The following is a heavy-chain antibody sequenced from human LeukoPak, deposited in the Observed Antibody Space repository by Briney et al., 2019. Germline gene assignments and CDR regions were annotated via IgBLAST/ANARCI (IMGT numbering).Heavy chain of an antibody. J-gene: IGHJ4*02. D-gene: IGHD3-22*01. V-gene: IGHV3-23*01. CDR1: GFSFSSVS. Sequence: GGSLRLSCAASGFSFSSVSMTWVRQAPGKGLEWVSTVTGSDDSTYYADSVKGRVTISRDNSRSTLYLQMDGLKNEHTAIYYCAKGRRLFSGYPPDYWGQGTLVTVSS. CDR3: AKGRRLFSGYPPDY. CDR2: VTGSDDST.